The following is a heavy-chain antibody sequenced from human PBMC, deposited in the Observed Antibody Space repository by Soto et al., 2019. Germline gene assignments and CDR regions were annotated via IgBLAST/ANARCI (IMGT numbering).Heavy chain of an antibody. CDR2: IYGDGDQ. J-gene: IGHJ5*02. D-gene: IGHD3-10*01. CDR1: GFSLSTGRGA. V-gene: IGHV2-5*02. Sequence: QITLKESGPTLVKPTQTLTLTCTFSGFSLSTGRGAVGWIRQPPGKGLEWIALIYGDGDQRYSPSLRSRLTITKDTSKNQVVLTMTKIDPVDTATYYCAHSRSLADRCWFAPWGQGTLVTVSS. CDR3: AHSRSLADRCWFAP.